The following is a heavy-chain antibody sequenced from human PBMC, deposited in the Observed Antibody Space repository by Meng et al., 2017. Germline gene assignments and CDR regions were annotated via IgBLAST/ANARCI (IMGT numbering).Heavy chain of an antibody. CDR3: ARGLNDYVWGSYRHFDY. Sequence: QVQPVQSGAEVKKPGASVKVSCKASVYTFTSYDINWVRQATGQGLEWMGWMNPNSGNTGYAQKFQGRVTMTRNTSISTAYMELSSLRSEDTAVYYCARGLNDYVWGSYRHFDYWGQGTLVTVSS. CDR2: MNPNSGNT. J-gene: IGHJ4*02. CDR1: VYTFTSYD. V-gene: IGHV1-8*01. D-gene: IGHD3-16*02.